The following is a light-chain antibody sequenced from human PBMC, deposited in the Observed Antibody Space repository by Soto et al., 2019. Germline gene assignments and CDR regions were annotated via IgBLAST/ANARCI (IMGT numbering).Light chain of an antibody. CDR2: KAS. V-gene: IGKV1-5*03. CDR1: QSISSW. CDR3: QQYSSYWT. J-gene: IGKJ1*01. Sequence: QMTQSPSTLSASVGDRVIITCRASQSISSWLAWYQQKPGKAPKLLIYKASSLESGVPSRFSGSGSGTEFSLTISSLQPDDFATYYCQQYSSYWTFGQGTKVEIK.